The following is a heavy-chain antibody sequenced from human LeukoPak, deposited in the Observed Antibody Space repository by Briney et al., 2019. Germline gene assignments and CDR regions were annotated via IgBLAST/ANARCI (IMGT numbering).Heavy chain of an antibody. CDR3: ARDKVYSSGWYFHWFDP. V-gene: IGHV1-69*05. J-gene: IGHJ5*02. Sequence: GSSVKVSCKASGGTFSSYAISWVRQAPGQGLEWMGGIIPIFGTANYAQKFQGRVTITTDESTSTAYMELSSLRSEDTAVYYCARDKVYSSGWYFHWFDPWGQGTLVTVSS. CDR1: GGTFSSYA. D-gene: IGHD6-19*01. CDR2: IIPIFGTA.